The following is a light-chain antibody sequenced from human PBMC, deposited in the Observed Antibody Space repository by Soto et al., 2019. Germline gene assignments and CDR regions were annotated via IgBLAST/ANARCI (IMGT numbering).Light chain of an antibody. J-gene: IGKJ3*01. CDR3: EQRGNWPPSFA. CDR2: DAS. Sequence: EIVLTQSPAPLSLSPGERTTLSFRASESVGRYLGWYQQKPGLAPRLLIDDASNTPTGILARFSGSGSGTDFSLTISSLEPADFAVYYCEQRGNWPPSFAFGPGTKVDIK. CDR1: ESVGRY. V-gene: IGKV3-11*01.